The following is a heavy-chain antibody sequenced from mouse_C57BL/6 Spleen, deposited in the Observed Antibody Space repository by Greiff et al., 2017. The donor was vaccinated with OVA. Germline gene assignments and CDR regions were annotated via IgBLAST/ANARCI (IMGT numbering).Heavy chain of an antibody. J-gene: IGHJ3*01. Sequence: VQLQQSGPELVKPGASVKIPCKASGYTFTDYNMDWVKQSHGKSLEWIGDINPNNGGTIYNQKFKGKATLTVDKSSSTAYMELRSLTSEDTAVYYCARDYYGSSLSFAYWGQGTLVTVSA. D-gene: IGHD1-1*01. CDR1: GYTFTDYN. CDR2: INPNNGGT. V-gene: IGHV1-18*01. CDR3: ARDYYGSSLSFAY.